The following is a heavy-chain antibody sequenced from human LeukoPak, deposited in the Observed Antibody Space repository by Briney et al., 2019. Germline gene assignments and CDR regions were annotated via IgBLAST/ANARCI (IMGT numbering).Heavy chain of an antibody. Sequence: SETLSLTCTVSGGSISSYYWSWLRQPPGKGLEGIGYMSYSGSSNYNPSLRSRVTISVDASKKQFSLKLSSVTAADTAVYYCARDGYSDSSGYDYPPSVWGQGTLVTVSS. J-gene: IGHJ4*02. CDR2: MSYSGSS. V-gene: IGHV4-59*01. CDR3: ARDGYSDSSGYDYPPSV. CDR1: GGSISSYY. D-gene: IGHD3-22*01.